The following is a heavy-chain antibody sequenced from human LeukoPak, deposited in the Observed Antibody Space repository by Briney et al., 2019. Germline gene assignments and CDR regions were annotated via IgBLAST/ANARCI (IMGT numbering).Heavy chain of an antibody. V-gene: IGHV1-69*13. CDR1: GGTFSSYA. CDR3: ARDLDYGGNW. D-gene: IGHD4-23*01. CDR2: IIPIFGTA. J-gene: IGHJ4*02. Sequence: ASVKVSCKASGGTFSSYAISWVRQAPGQGLEWMGGIIPIFGTANYAQKFQGRVTITADESTSTAYMELSSLRSEDTAVYYCARDLDYGGNWWGQGTLVTVSS.